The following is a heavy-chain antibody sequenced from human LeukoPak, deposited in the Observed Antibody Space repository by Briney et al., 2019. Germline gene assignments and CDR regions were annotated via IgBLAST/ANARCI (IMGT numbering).Heavy chain of an antibody. CDR3: ARDRVLHYFDY. CDR1: GFTFSSHG. D-gene: IGHD3-16*01. J-gene: IGHJ4*02. V-gene: IGHV3-33*01. CDR2: IWYDGSDK. Sequence: GGSLGLSCAASGFTFSSHGMHWVRQAPGKGLEWVAVIWYDGSDKYYAGSVKGRFTISRDNSKNTLYLQMTSLRADDTAVYYCARDRVLHYFDYWGQGALVTVSS.